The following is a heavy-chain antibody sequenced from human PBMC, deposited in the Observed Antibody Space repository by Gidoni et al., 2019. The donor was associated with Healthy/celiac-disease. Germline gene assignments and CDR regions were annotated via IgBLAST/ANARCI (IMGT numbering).Heavy chain of an antibody. J-gene: IGHJ3*01. CDR1: GVSMRSRNW. CDR3: ARDDDPPDGFDV. CDR2: ISNGGST. Sequence: QVQLQESGSELVKPSGTLSLTCRVSGVSMRSRNWWSWVRQAPGKGLEWIGEISNGGSTKSNPSLKSRLSMSLDDAKNLLSLRLISVTAADTAVYYCARDDDPPDGFDVWGQGKMVTVSS. D-gene: IGHD3-16*01. V-gene: IGHV4-4*02.